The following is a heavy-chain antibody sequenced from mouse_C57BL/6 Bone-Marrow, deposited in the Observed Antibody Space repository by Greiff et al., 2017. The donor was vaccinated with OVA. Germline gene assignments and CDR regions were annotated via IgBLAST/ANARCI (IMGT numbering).Heavy chain of an antibody. J-gene: IGHJ4*01. CDR3: TREGGNYGGAMDY. CDR1: GFTFSSYA. CDR2: ISSGGDYI. D-gene: IGHD2-1*01. Sequence: EVQRVESGEGLVKPGGSLKLSCAASGFTFSSYAMSWVRQTPEKRLEWVAYISSGGDYIYYADTVKGRFTISRDNARNTLYLQMSSLKSEDTAMYYCTREGGNYGGAMDYWGQGTSVTVSS. V-gene: IGHV5-9-1*02.